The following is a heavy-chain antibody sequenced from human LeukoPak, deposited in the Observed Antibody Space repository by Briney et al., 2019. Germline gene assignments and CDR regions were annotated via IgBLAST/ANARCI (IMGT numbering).Heavy chain of an antibody. CDR1: GESFSGYY. J-gene: IGHJ4*02. Sequence: PSETLSLTCAVYGESFSGYYWSWIRQPPGKGLEWIGEINHSGSTNYNASLKSRVTISVDTSKNQFSLKLSSVTAADTAIYYCATLSLPSYFDYWGQGALVTVSS. CDR3: ATLSLPSYFDY. CDR2: INHSGST. V-gene: IGHV4-34*01.